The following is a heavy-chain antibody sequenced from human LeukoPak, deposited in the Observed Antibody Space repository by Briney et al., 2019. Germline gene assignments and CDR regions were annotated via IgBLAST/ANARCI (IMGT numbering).Heavy chain of an antibody. D-gene: IGHD2-2*02. V-gene: IGHV1-18*01. CDR2: ISAYNGNT. Sequence: ASVKVSCKASGYTFTSYGISWVRQAPGQGLEWMGWISAYNGNTNYAQKLQGRVTMTTDTSTSTAYMELRSLRSDDTAVYYCARYCSSTSCYIRAFDIWGQGTMVTVSS. CDR1: GYTFTSYG. CDR3: ARYCSSTSCYIRAFDI. J-gene: IGHJ3*02.